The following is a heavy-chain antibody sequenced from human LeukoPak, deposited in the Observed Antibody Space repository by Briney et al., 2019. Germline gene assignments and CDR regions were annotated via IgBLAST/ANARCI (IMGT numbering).Heavy chain of an antibody. CDR2: ISAYNGNT. Sequence: DSVKVSCKASGGTFSSYGISWVRQAPGQGLEWMGWISAYNGNTNYAQKLQGRVTMTTDTSTSTAYMELRSLRSDDTAVYYCARESYHPPYYDFWSGYWHFDYWGQGTLVTVSS. CDR1: GGTFSSYG. CDR3: ARESYHPPYYDFWSGYWHFDY. D-gene: IGHD3-3*01. V-gene: IGHV1-18*01. J-gene: IGHJ4*02.